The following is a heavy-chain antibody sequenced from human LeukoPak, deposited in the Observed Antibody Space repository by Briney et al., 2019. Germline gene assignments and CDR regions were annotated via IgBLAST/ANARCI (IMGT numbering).Heavy chain of an antibody. CDR1: GFTFSAYA. J-gene: IGHJ4*02. Sequence: WGSLRLSCSASGFTFSAYARHWVRQAPGKRLEYVSAISPDGTSTYYADSVRGRFSISRDNSKNTLYLQMSSLRAEDTAVYYCVPKGTEGYWGQGTLVTVSS. V-gene: IGHV3-64D*06. CDR2: ISPDGTST. CDR3: VPKGTEGY.